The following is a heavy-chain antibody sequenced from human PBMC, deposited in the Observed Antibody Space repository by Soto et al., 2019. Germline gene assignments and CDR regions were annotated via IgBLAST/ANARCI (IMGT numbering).Heavy chain of an antibody. J-gene: IGHJ4*02. Sequence: GASVKVSCKASGYTFTSYGISWVRQAPGQGLEWMGWISAYNGNTNYAQKLQGRVTMTTDTSTSTAYMELRSLRSDDTAVYYCARDLYCSGGSCYSGYFDYWGQGTLVTVSS. V-gene: IGHV1-18*01. CDR2: ISAYNGNT. CDR3: ARDLYCSGGSCYSGYFDY. CDR1: GYTFTSYG. D-gene: IGHD2-15*01.